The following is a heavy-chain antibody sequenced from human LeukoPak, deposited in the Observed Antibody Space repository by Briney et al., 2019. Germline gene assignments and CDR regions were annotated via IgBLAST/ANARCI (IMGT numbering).Heavy chain of an antibody. V-gene: IGHV4-4*07. D-gene: IGHD2-2*01. CDR1: GGSISGYY. CDR2: IYTSGTS. J-gene: IGHJ4*02. Sequence: SETLSLTCTVSGGSISGYYWSWIRQPAGKGLEWIGRIYTSGTSNYNPSLKSRVTMSVDTSKNQFSVKLSSVTAADTAVYYCARDPYCSSTSCPVGFDYWGQGALVTVSS. CDR3: ARDPYCSSTSCPVGFDY.